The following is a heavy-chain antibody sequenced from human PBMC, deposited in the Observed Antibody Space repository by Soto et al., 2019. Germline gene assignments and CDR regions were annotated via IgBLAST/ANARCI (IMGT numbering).Heavy chain of an antibody. Sequence: PGGSLRLSCAASGFTFSSYSMNWVRQAPGKGLEWVSSISSSSSYIYYADSVKGRFTISRDNAKNSLYLQMNSLRAEDTAVYYCARIPFDHVWGTDRYSPNFDYWGQGTQVTVSS. J-gene: IGHJ4*02. CDR3: ARIPFDHVWGTDRYSPNFDY. CDR2: ISSSSSYI. D-gene: IGHD3-16*02. CDR1: GFTFSSYS. V-gene: IGHV3-21*01.